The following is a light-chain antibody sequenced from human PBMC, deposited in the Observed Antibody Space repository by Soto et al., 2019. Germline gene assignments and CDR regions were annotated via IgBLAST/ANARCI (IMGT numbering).Light chain of an antibody. CDR2: DVT. CDR1: SSDIGTYNY. V-gene: IGLV2-11*01. Sequence: QSALTQPRSVSGSPGQSVTISCTGTSSDIGTYNYVSWYQQHPGKAPKLMISDVTKRPSGVPGRFSGSKSGNTASLTISGLQAEDGADYYCFSYAGYYTLLFGGGTKVTVL. J-gene: IGLJ2*01. CDR3: FSYAGYYTLL.